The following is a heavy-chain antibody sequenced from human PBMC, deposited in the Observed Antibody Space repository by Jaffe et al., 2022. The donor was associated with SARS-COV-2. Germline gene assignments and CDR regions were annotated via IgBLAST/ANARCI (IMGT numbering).Heavy chain of an antibody. D-gene: IGHD3-22*01. CDR2: TYYRSKWYN. CDR3: AREGDYDSSGYNAFYFDL. CDR1: GDRVSSNSAA. Sequence: QEQLQQSGPGLVKPSQTLSLTCAISGDRVSSNSAAWNWIRQSPSRGLEWLGRTYYRSKWYNDYAVSVKSRITINPDTSENQFSLQLNSVTPEDTAVYYCAREGDYDSSGYNAFYFDLWGRGTLVTVSS. V-gene: IGHV6-1*01. J-gene: IGHJ2*01.